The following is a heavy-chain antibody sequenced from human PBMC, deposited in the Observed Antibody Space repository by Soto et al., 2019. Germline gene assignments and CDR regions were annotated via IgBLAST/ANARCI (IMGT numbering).Heavy chain of an antibody. V-gene: IGHV4-59*08. J-gene: IGHJ4*02. Sequence: QVQLQESGPGLVKPSETLSLTCTVSGVSISPYYWCWIRQPPGKGLEWIGYIYYSGSTSYNPSLKSRVTIAVDTSKNQFSLNLSSMTATDTAVYYGARRGDWGSDEFDYWGQGTLVTVSS. CDR3: ARRGDWGSDEFDY. D-gene: IGHD7-27*01. CDR1: GVSISPYY. CDR2: IYYSGST.